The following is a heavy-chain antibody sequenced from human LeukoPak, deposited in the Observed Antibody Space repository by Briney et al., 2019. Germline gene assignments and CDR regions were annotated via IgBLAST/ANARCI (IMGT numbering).Heavy chain of an antibody. CDR2: ISSSGSAI. J-gene: IGHJ4*02. V-gene: IGHV3-48*03. Sequence: GGALSLSCGASVLTLSIYDVNWVRRATGKGVEWVSKISSSGSAIYYADSVKGRFTISRDNAKSTLYLQMNSLRVEDTAVYYCARGGSLGYWGQGTLVTVSS. D-gene: IGHD6-19*01. CDR3: ARGGSLGY. CDR1: VLTLSIYD.